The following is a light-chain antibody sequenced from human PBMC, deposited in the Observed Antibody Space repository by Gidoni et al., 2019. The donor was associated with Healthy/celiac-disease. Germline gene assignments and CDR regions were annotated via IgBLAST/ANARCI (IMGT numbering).Light chain of an antibody. Sequence: QSVLTQPPSASVTPGQTVTISCSGSSSHFGSNYVYWYQQLPGTAPKLLIYRNNQRLSGVPDRFSGSKSGTSASLAISGLRSEDEADYYCAAWDDSLSGRYVFGTGTKVTVL. CDR1: SSHFGSNY. J-gene: IGLJ1*01. CDR3: AAWDDSLSGRYV. V-gene: IGLV1-47*01. CDR2: RNN.